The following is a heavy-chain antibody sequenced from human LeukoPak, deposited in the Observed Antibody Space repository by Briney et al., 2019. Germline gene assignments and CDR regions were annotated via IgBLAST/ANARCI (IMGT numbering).Heavy chain of an antibody. V-gene: IGHV3-23*01. J-gene: IGHJ5*02. Sequence: GGSLRLSCAASGFTFSSYAMSWVRQAPGKGLEWVSAISGSGGSTYYADSVKGRFTISRDNSKNTLYLQMNSLRAEDTAVYYCAKDGYCSSTSCRATPFDPWGQGTLVTLSS. CDR3: AKDGYCSSTSCRATPFDP. CDR2: ISGSGGST. D-gene: IGHD2-2*03. CDR1: GFTFSSYA.